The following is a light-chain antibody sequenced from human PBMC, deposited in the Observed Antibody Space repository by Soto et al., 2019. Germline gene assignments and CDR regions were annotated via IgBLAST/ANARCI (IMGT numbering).Light chain of an antibody. CDR1: QSVDTN. Sequence: EVVMTQSPVTLSVSPGDRATLACRASQSVDTNVALYQQKPGQAPRLLVHGASMRSAGVPARFTGSASGTDFTPTMSLLQSDDFAVYYSQQYCKWPPYTFGQGTTLQIE. J-gene: IGKJ2*01. V-gene: IGKV3D-15*03. CDR2: GAS. CDR3: QQYCKWPPYT.